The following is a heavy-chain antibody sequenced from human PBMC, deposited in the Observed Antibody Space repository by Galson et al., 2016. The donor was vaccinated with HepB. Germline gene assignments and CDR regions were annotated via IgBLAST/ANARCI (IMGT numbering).Heavy chain of an antibody. J-gene: IGHJ6*04. CDR3: AKPPGASGPYASDV. Sequence: SLRLSCAASGFLFDSYWIHWVRQAPGKGLVWVSRINSYGTTTSYADSVKGRFTISRDNSKKMVYLQMDSLRDEDTGVYYCAKPPGASGPYASDVWGKGTTVKVSS. V-gene: IGHV3-74*01. CDR2: INSYGTTT. D-gene: IGHD3-10*01. CDR1: GFLFDSYW.